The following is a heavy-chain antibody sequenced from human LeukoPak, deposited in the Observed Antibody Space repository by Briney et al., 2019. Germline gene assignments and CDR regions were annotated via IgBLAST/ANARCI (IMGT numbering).Heavy chain of an antibody. J-gene: IGHJ4*02. CDR1: GYTFTSYD. Sequence: ASVKVSCKASGYTFTSYDINWVRQATGQGLEWMGWMNPNSGNTGYAQKFQGRVTITRNTSISTAYMELSSQRSEDTAVYYCARAPRERGYFDYWGQGTLVTVSS. CDR2: MNPNSGNT. V-gene: IGHV1-8*03. CDR3: ARAPRERGYFDY. D-gene: IGHD1-1*01.